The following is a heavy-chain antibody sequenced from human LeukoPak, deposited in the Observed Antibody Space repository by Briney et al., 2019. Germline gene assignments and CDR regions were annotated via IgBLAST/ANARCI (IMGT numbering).Heavy chain of an antibody. D-gene: IGHD3/OR15-3a*01. J-gene: IGHJ4*02. CDR1: GGSISSGSYY. CDR3: ARDYGTGFDY. Sequence: SETLSLTCTVSGGSISSGSYYWSWIRQPAGKGLEWIGRIYTSGSTNYNPSLKSRVTISVDTSKNQFSLKLSSVTAAGTAVYYCARDYGTGFDYWGQGTLVTVSS. CDR2: IYTSGST. V-gene: IGHV4-61*02.